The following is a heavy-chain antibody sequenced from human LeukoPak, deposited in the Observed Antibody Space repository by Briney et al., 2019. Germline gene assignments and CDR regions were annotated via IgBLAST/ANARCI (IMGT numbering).Heavy chain of an antibody. D-gene: IGHD3-22*01. CDR3: ARDPSSGYSQGAFDI. Sequence: GGSLRLSCAASGFTFSSYAMSWVRQAPGKGLEWVSAISGSGGSTYYADSVKGRFTISRDSSKNTLYLQMNSLRAEDTAVYYCARDPSSGYSQGAFDIWGQGIMVTVSS. CDR2: ISGSGGST. J-gene: IGHJ3*02. V-gene: IGHV3-23*01. CDR1: GFTFSSYA.